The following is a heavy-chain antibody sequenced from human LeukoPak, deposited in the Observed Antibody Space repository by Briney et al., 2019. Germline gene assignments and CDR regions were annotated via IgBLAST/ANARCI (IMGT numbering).Heavy chain of an antibody. J-gene: IGHJ4*02. CDR3: ARDAVEYSSSVTFDY. Sequence: SQTLSLTCAVSGGSISSGGYSWSWIRQPPGKGLEWIGYIYHSGSTYYNPSLKSRVTISVDRSKNQFSLKLSSVTAADTAVYYCARDAVEYSSSVTFDYWGQGTQVTVSS. D-gene: IGHD6-6*01. CDR1: GGSISSGGYS. CDR2: IYHSGST. V-gene: IGHV4-30-2*01.